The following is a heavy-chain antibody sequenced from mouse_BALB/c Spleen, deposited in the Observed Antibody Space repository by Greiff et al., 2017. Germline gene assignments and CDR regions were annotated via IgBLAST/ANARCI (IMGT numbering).Heavy chain of an antibody. CDR1: GFTFSSYG. CDR2: ISSGGSYT. CDR3: ARPYRYDGDYYAMDY. V-gene: IGHV5-6*02. J-gene: IGHJ4*01. D-gene: IGHD2-14*01. Sequence: DVMLVESGGDLVKPGGSLKLSCAASGFTFSSYGMSWVRQTPDKRLEWVATISSGGSYTYYPDSVKGRFTISRDNAKNTLYLQMSSLKSEDTAMYYCARPYRYDGDYYAMDYWGQGTSVTVSS.